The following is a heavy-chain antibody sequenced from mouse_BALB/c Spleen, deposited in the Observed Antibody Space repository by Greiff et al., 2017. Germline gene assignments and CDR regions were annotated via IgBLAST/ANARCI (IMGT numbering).Heavy chain of an antibody. CDR1: GFTFSSYT. J-gene: IGHJ1*01. CDR2: ISSGGGNT. D-gene: IGHD1-1*01. Sequence: EVQRVESGGGLVKPGGSLKLSCAASGFTFSSYTMSWVRQTPEKRLEWVATISSGGGNTYYPDSVKGRFTISRDNAKNNLYLQMSSLRSEDTALYYCARCRYGSSYWYFDVWGAGTTVTVSS. CDR3: ARCRYGSSYWYFDV. V-gene: IGHV5-9*03.